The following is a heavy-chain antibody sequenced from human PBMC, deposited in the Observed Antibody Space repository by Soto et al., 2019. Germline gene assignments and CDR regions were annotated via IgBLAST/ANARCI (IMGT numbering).Heavy chain of an antibody. V-gene: IGHV4-28*01. J-gene: IGHJ4*02. CDR2: IYYSGRT. Sequence: QVQLQESGPGLVKPSDTLSLTCAVSGYSISSSNWWGWIRQPPGKGLEWIGYIYYSGRTHYNPSLESRFTMSVDTSKNQLSLKLSSVTAVDTAVYYCAQKRDGYNPFDSWGQGTLVTVSS. CDR3: AQKRDGYNPFDS. CDR1: GYSISSSNW. D-gene: IGHD5-12*01.